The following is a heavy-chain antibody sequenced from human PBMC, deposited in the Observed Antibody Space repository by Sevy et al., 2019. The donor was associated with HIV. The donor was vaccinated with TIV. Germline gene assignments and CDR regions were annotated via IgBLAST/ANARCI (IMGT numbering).Heavy chain of an antibody. CDR1: GFTFSSYG. CDR2: IWYDGSNK. J-gene: IGHJ6*02. CDR3: ARDRGTYYDFWSGYVDYYYYGMDV. V-gene: IGHV3-33*01. D-gene: IGHD3-3*01. Sequence: GGSLRLSCAASGFTFSSYGMHWVRQAPGKGLEWVAVIWYDGSNKYYADSVKGRFTISRDNSKNTLYLQMNSQRAEDTAVYYCARDRGTYYDFWSGYVDYYYYGMDVWGQGTTVTVSS.